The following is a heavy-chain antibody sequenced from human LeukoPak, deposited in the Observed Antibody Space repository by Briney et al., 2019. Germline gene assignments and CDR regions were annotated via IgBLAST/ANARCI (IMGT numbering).Heavy chain of an antibody. CDR2: IYSGGST. CDR3: AREGGGSFGRSYYFDY. J-gene: IGHJ4*02. Sequence: GGSLRLSCAASGFTVSSNYISWVRQAPGKGLEWVSVIYSGGSTYYADSVKGRFTISRDNSKNTLYLQMNSPRAEDTAVYYCAREGGGSFGRSYYFDYWGQGTLVTVSS. D-gene: IGHD1-26*01. V-gene: IGHV3-53*01. CDR1: GFTVSSNY.